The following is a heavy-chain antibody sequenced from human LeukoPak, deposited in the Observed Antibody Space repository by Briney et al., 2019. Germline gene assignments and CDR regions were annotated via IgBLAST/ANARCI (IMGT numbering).Heavy chain of an antibody. CDR1: GYTFTGYY. V-gene: IGHV1-2*06. D-gene: IGHD2-15*01. J-gene: IGHJ5*02. CDR2: INPNSGGT. CDR3: ARAFPRVVVVAATRSVYWFDP. Sequence: ASVKVSCKASGYTFTGYYMRWVRQAPGQGLEWMGRINPNSGGTNYAQKFQGRVTMARDTSISTAYMELSRLRSDDTAVYYCARAFPRVVVVAATRSVYWFDPWGQGTLVTVSS.